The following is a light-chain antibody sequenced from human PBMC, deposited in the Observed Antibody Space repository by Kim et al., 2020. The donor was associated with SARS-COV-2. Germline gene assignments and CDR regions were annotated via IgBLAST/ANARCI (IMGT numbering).Light chain of an antibody. CDR3: QQSQSALYS. Sequence: DIVLTQSPGTLSLSPGERATLSCRASQSVGSAYLAWYQQKAGQAPRLLISLTSRRATGIPDRFSGSGSGTDFTLTISRLEPEDFAVYYCQQSQSALYSFGQGTKLEI. CDR1: QSVGSAY. CDR2: LTS. J-gene: IGKJ2*03. V-gene: IGKV3-20*01.